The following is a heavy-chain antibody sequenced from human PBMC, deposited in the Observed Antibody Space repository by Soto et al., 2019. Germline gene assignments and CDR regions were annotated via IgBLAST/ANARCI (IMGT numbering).Heavy chain of an antibody. D-gene: IGHD3-22*01. CDR2: IYYSGST. V-gene: IGHV4-31*03. Sequence: QVQLQESGPGLVKPSQTLSLTCTVSGGSISSGGYYWSWIRQHPGKGLEWIGYIYYSGSTYYNPSLKSRVTIPVDTSKNQFSLKLSSVTAADTAVYYCARMYGAYSYYDSSGYYLNWFDPWGQGTLVTVSS. CDR3: ARMYGAYSYYDSSGYYLNWFDP. J-gene: IGHJ5*02. CDR1: GGSISSGGYY.